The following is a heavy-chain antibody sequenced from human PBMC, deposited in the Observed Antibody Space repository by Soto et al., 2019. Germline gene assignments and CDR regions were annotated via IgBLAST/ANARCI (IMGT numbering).Heavy chain of an antibody. CDR1: GFNLSHPW. D-gene: IGHD3-9*01. CDR3: TTGIYYDILTGYHNVAY. V-gene: IGHV3-15*01. CDR2: IKSKTDGGTA. J-gene: IGHJ4*02. Sequence: EVQLEESGGGLGKPGGSLRLSCAASGFNLSHPWMTWVRQAAGKGLEWVGRIKSKTDGGTADYATPVKGRFTIPRDDSKNTVYLQMNSLKTEDTAVYYCTTGIYYDILTGYHNVAYWGQGTLVTVS.